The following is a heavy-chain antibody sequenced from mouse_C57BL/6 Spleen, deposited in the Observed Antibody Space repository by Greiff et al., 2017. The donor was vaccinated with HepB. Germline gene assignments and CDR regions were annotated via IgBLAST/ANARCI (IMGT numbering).Heavy chain of an antibody. CDR1: GYTFTDYN. CDR2: INPNNGGT. CDR3: ASPDYYGSRENY. V-gene: IGHV1-22*01. D-gene: IGHD1-1*01. Sequence: VQLQQSGPELVKPGASVKMSCKASGYTFTDYNMHWVKQSHGKSLEWIGYINPNNGGTSYNQKFKGKATLTVNKSSSTAYMELRSLTSEDSAVYYCASPDYYGSRENYWGQGTTLTVSS. J-gene: IGHJ2*01.